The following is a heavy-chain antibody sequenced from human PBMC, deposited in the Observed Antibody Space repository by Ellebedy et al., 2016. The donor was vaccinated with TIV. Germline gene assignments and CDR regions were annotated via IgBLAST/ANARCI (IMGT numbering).Heavy chain of an antibody. CDR2: IHPSDSDT. J-gene: IGHJ4*02. V-gene: IGHV5-10-1*01. CDR3: ARRGDSDFDS. D-gene: IGHD4-17*01. Sequence: GESLKISCKISGYNLSNNWISWVRQKPGKGLEWMGRIHPSDSDTDYRPSFRGHVTISVDKSISFAFLQWSSLQASDTAMYYCARRGDSDFDSWGQGTLVTVSS. CDR1: GYNLSNNW.